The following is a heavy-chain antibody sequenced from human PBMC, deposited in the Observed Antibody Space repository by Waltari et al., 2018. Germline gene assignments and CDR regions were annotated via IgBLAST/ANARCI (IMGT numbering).Heavy chain of an antibody. Sequence: QVQLVQSGAEVKKPGASVKVSCKASGYTFTGYYMHWVRQAPGQGLEWMGRINPNSGGTNSAQKFQGRVTMTRDTSISTAYMELSRLRSDDTAVYYCARELLRWPNYPDYWGQGTLVTVSS. J-gene: IGHJ4*02. CDR1: GYTFTGYY. CDR2: INPNSGGT. V-gene: IGHV1-2*06. CDR3: ARELLRWPNYPDY. D-gene: IGHD4-17*01.